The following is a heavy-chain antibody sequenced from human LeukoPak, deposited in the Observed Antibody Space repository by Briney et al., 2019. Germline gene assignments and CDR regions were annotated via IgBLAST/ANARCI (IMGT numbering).Heavy chain of an antibody. V-gene: IGHV3-53*01. CDR1: GFTVSSNY. CDR3: ARGEITRWLQWNY. J-gene: IGHJ4*02. D-gene: IGHD5-24*01. CDR2: IYSGGST. Sequence: GGSLRLSCAASGFTVSSNYMSWVRQAPGKGLEWVSVIYSGGSTYYADSVKGRFTISRDNSKNTLYLQMNSLRAEDTAVYYCARGEITRWLQWNYWGQGTLVTVSS.